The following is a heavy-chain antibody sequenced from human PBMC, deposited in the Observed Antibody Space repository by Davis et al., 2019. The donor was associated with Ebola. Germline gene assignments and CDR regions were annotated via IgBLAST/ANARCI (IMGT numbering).Heavy chain of an antibody. CDR1: GFTFSNFG. CDR2: IWSDGSDK. V-gene: IGHV3-33*01. J-gene: IGHJ3*02. Sequence: GGSLRLSCTASGFTFSNFGLHWVRQAPGKGLEWVAFIWSDGSDKYYTESVKGRFTISRDNSKDTLYLQMNSLRAEDTALYYCARVSRKISTGWYRFDAFDIWGQGTLVTVSS. CDR3: ARVSRKISTGWYRFDAFDI. D-gene: IGHD6-19*01.